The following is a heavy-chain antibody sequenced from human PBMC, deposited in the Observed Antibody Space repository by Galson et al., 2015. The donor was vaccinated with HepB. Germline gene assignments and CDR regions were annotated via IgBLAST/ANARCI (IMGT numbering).Heavy chain of an antibody. V-gene: IGHV3-23*01. D-gene: IGHD6-6*01. CDR1: GFTFTNYA. CDR3: AKRGSSSLFYDY. Sequence: SLRLSCAASGFTFTNYAMVWVHQAPGKGLEWVSGFSGTDAGTYYADSVKGRFTISRDNSKNTLYLQMSSLTAEDTAVYYCAKRGSSSLFYDYWGQGTLVTVSS. J-gene: IGHJ4*02. CDR2: FSGTDAGT.